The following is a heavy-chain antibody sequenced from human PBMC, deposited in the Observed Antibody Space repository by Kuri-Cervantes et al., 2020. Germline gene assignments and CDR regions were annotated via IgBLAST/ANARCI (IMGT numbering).Heavy chain of an antibody. CDR1: GFSFDDYG. CDR2: IWYDGGDE. V-gene: IGHV3-30*02. J-gene: IGHJ6*03. D-gene: IGHD6-19*01. CDR3: AKDLIAVSVYYYYYLGV. Sequence: GGSLRLSCAPSGFSFDDYGMGWVRPGPGKGLEWVAFIWYDGGDENYADSVKGRFTISRDNSKDTLYLQMDSLRPEDTAVYYCAKDLIAVSVYYYYYLGVWGKGTTVTVSS.